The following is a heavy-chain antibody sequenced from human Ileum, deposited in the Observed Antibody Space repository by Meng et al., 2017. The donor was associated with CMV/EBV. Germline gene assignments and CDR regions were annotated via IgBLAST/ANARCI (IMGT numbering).Heavy chain of an antibody. D-gene: IGHD3-16*02. CDR1: GYTFTGYY. CDR2: ISAYNGNT. J-gene: IGHJ4*02. CDR3: ARIARWGDLSPDY. V-gene: IGHV1-18*04. Sequence: ASVKVSCKASGYTFTGYYMHWVRQAPGQGLEWMGWISAYNGNTNYAQKFQGRVTMTTDTSTSTGYMELRSLRSDDTAVYYCARIARWGDLSPDYWGQGTLVTVSS.